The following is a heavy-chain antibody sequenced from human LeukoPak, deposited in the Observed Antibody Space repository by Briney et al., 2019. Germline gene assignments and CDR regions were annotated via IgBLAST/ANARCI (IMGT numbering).Heavy chain of an antibody. CDR1: GDSISNYGSY. V-gene: IGHV4-31*11. J-gene: IGHJ4*02. CDR3: ARAPIRLGPAEDV. CDR2: INHRGTT. Sequence: SETLSLTCVVSGDSISNYGSYWSWIRHHPKKGLEWMGYINHRGTTYYSPSLKTRLAPSLDVSKNLLSLNLTSVTAADTAIYFCARAPIRLGPAEDVWGRGILVTVSS. D-gene: IGHD2-2*01.